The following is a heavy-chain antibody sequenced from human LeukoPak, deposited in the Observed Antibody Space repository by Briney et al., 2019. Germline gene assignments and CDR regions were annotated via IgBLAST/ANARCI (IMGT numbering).Heavy chain of an antibody. CDR1: GFSFSSYG. Sequence: GGSLRLSCAASGFSFSSYGMSWLRQAPGKGLEWVSAISGIRGSTYYADYVKGRFTIFRDNSTHTMYLQMHSLRGDDTAVYYCAKWASAPFAYWGQGTVHTVPS. V-gene: IGHV3-23*01. J-gene: IGHJ4*02. CDR3: AKWASAPFAY. CDR2: ISGIRGST.